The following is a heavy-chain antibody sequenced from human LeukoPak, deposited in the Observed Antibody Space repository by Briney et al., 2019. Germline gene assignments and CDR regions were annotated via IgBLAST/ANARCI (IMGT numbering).Heavy chain of an antibody. D-gene: IGHD4-23*01. CDR1: GFTFSRYW. J-gene: IGHJ6*02. Sequence: GGSLRLSCAASGFTFSRYWMTWVRQAPGKGPEWVANIKQDGSEEYYVDSVKGRFTISRDNAKNSLYLQMNSLRAEDTAVYYCARTTVVTPTSYYYGMDVWGQGATVTVSS. CDR3: ARTTVVTPTSYYYGMDV. V-gene: IGHV3-7*03. CDR2: IKQDGSEE.